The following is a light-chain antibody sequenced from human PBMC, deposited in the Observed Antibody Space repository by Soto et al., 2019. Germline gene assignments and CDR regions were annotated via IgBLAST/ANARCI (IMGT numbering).Light chain of an antibody. J-gene: IGKJ1*01. CDR1: QSVSSN. V-gene: IGKV3-15*01. CDR3: QQYNNWPWT. Sequence: EVLLTPSPGTLSLSPGERAPLSCRASQSVSSNLAWYQQKPGQAPRLLIYGASTRATGIPARFSGSGSGTEFTLTISSLQSEDFEFYYCQQYNNWPWTFGQGTKVDIK. CDR2: GAS.